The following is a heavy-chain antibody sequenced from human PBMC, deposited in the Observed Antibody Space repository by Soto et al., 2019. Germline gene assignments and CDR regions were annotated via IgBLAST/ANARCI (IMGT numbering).Heavy chain of an antibody. V-gene: IGHV1-69*13. CDR3: ARDSGSGGSGGPFDP. CDR1: GGTFSSYG. D-gene: IGHD2-15*01. J-gene: IGHJ5*02. CDR2: IIPIFGTA. Sequence: ASVKVSCKASGGTFSSYGISWVRQAPGQGLEWMGGIIPIFGTANYAQKFQGRVTITADESTSTAYMELSSLRSEDTAVYYCARDSGSGGSGGPFDPWGQGTLVTVSS.